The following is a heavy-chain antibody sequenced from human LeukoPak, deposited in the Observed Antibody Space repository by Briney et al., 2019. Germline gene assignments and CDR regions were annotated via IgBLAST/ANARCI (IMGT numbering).Heavy chain of an antibody. Sequence: ASVKVSCKASGYTFTSYGISWVRQAPGQGLEWMGWISAYNGNTNYAQKLQGRVTMTTDTSTSTAYMELRSLRSDDTAVYYCARGGYYYGSGSYENYFDYWGQGTTVTVSS. CDR3: ARGGYYYGSGSYENYFDY. J-gene: IGHJ4*03. D-gene: IGHD3-10*01. V-gene: IGHV1-18*01. CDR1: GYTFTSYG. CDR2: ISAYNGNT.